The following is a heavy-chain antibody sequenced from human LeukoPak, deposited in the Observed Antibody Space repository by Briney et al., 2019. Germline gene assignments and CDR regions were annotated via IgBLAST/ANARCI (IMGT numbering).Heavy chain of an antibody. CDR1: GYTFTGYN. J-gene: IGHJ4*02. CDR2: INPNSGGT. CDR3: ASSRPLHYYDSSGSFDY. V-gene: IGHV1-2*02. D-gene: IGHD3-22*01. Sequence: ASVTVSCKASGYTFTGYNMHWVRQTPGQGLEWMGWINPNSGGTNYAQKFLGRVTMTRDTSISTAYMELSRLRSDDTAVYYCASSRPLHYYDSSGSFDYWGQGTLVTVSS.